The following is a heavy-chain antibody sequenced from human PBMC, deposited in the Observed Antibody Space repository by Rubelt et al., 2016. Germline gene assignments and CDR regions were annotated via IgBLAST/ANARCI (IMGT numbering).Heavy chain of an antibody. V-gene: IGHV4-39*01. Sequence: QLQLQESGPGLVKPSETLSLTCTVSGGSISSSSYYWGWIRQPPGKGLEWLGSIYYSGSTYYNPSLKSRVTLTVDTSKNQFSLKLGSVTAADTAVYYCARAGVTTADAFDIWGQGTMVTVSS. CDR3: ARAGVTTADAFDI. D-gene: IGHD4-11*01. CDR2: IYYSGST. CDR1: GGSISSSSYY. J-gene: IGHJ3*02.